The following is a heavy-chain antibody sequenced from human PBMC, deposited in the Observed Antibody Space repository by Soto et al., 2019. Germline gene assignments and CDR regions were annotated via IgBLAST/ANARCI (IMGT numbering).Heavy chain of an antibody. V-gene: IGHV1-3*01. D-gene: IGHD4-4*01. CDR2: INAGNGNT. Sequence: ASVKVSCKASGYTFTSYAMHWVRQAPGQRLEWMGWINAGNGNTKYSQKFQGRVTITRDTSASTAYMELRSLRSDDTAVYYCARDHSYSNYGLSYYYGMDVWGQGTTVTVSS. CDR1: GYTFTSYA. J-gene: IGHJ6*02. CDR3: ARDHSYSNYGLSYYYGMDV.